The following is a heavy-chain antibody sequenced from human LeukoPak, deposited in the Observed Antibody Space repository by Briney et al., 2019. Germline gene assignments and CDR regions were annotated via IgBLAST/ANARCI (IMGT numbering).Heavy chain of an antibody. CDR3: ARDRGGSGGYIDY. CDR1: GFTFSSYS. J-gene: IGHJ4*02. D-gene: IGHD3-10*01. V-gene: IGHV3-48*01. Sequence: PGGSLRLSCAASGFTFSSYSMNWVRQAPGKGLEWVSYISSSSSTIYYADSVKGRFTISRDNAKNSLYLQMNSLRAEDTAVYYCARDRGGSGGYIDYWGQGTLVTVSS. CDR2: ISSSSSTI.